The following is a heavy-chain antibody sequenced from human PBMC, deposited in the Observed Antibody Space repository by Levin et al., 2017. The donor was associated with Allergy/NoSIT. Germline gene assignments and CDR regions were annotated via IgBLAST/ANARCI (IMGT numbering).Heavy chain of an antibody. D-gene: IGHD3-3*01. J-gene: IGHJ3*01. CDR3: AKKEWYNGFDV. CDR2: IYPDSIT. Sequence: GGSLRLSCAVSGFTIIGTYMNWVRQAPGKGLEWVSVIYPDSITYYADSVKGRFTISRDDSKNMLYLQMNYLRAEDTAVYYCAKKEWYNGFDVWGQGTKVTVSS. CDR1: GFTIIGTY. V-gene: IGHV3-53*01.